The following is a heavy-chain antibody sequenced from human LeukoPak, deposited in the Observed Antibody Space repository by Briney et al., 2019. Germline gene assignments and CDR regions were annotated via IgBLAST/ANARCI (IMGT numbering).Heavy chain of an antibody. CDR1: GFTFSSFA. D-gene: IGHD2-8*01. J-gene: IGHJ5*02. Sequence: GGSLRLSCAASGFTFSSFAMRWVRQAPGKRLEWVSAISGSGGSTYYADFVKGRFTISRDNSKNTLYMQMNSLRAEDTAVYYCAKDLPGRSNAWGQGTLVTVSS. CDR2: ISGSGGST. CDR3: AKDLPGRSNA. V-gene: IGHV3-23*01.